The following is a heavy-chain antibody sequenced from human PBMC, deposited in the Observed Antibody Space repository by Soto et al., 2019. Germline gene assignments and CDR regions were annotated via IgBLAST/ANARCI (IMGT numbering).Heavy chain of an antibody. CDR1: GFTFSTYA. Sequence: GSLRLSCAASGFTFSTYAMSWVRQGPGKGLEWVSVISGSDDRTFYADSVKGRFTISRDNPKNTLYLQMSSLRAEDTAIYYCAKGAISSPYSCCDHWGQGTLVTVSS. J-gene: IGHJ4*02. CDR2: ISGSDDRT. V-gene: IGHV3-23*01. D-gene: IGHD2-15*01. CDR3: AKGAISSPYSCCDH.